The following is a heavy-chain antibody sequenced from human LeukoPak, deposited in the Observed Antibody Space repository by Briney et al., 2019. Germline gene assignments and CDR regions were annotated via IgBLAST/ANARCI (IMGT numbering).Heavy chain of an antibody. CDR2: ITSSGTYI. J-gene: IGHJ4*02. CDR3: ARTYYYDSSGYSGY. D-gene: IGHD3-22*01. V-gene: IGHV3-21*01. CDR1: GFTFNNYN. Sequence: PGGSLRLSCATSGFTFNNYNMNWVRQAPGRALEWVSSITSSGTYIFYADSVKGRFTISRDNAKNSLYLQMNSLRAEDTAVYYCARTYYYDSSGYSGYWGQGTLVTVSS.